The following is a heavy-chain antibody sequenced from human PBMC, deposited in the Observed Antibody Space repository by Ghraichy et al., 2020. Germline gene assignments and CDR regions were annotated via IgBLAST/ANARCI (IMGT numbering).Heavy chain of an antibody. Sequence: PTLVKPTQTLTLTCTFSGFSLSTSGMCVSWIRQPPGKALEWLALIDWDDDKYYSTSLKTRLTISKDTSKNQVVLTMTNMDPVDTATYYCARMVKNYYDSSGYPFEYYFDYWGQGTLVTVSS. J-gene: IGHJ4*02. CDR1: GFSLSTSGMC. D-gene: IGHD3-22*01. CDR2: IDWDDDK. CDR3: ARMVKNYYDSSGYPFEYYFDY. V-gene: IGHV2-70*01.